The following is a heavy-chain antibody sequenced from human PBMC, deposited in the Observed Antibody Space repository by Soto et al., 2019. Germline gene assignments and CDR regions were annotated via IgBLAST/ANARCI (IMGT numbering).Heavy chain of an antibody. V-gene: IGHV5-10-1*01. CDR1: GYSFTSYW. Sequence: GESLKISCKGSGYSFTSYWISWVRQMPGKGLEWMGRIDPSDSYTNYSPSFQGHVTISADKSISTAYLQWSSLKASDTAMYYCARQYSSSPTGYYYGMDVWGQGTTVTVS. J-gene: IGHJ6*02. D-gene: IGHD6-13*01. CDR3: ARQYSSSPTGYYYGMDV. CDR2: IDPSDSYT.